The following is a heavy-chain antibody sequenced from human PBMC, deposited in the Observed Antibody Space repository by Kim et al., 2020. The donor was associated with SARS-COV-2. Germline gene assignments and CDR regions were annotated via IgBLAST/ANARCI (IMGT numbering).Heavy chain of an antibody. CDR2: IYYSGST. CDR1: GDSISSGDYY. J-gene: IGHJ2*01. D-gene: IGHD4-17*01. CDR3: ARGVGGGDYSWYFDL. Sequence: SETLSLTCTVSGDSISSGDYYWSWTRQPPGKGLEWIGYIYYSGSTYYNPSLKSRVTISVDTSKNQFSLKLSSVTAADTAVYYCARGVGGGDYSWYFDLWGRGTLVTVSS. V-gene: IGHV4-30-4*01.